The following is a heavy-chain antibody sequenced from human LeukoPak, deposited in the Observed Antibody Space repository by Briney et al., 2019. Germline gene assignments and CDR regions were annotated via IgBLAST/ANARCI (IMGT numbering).Heavy chain of an antibody. Sequence: PGGSLRLSCAASGFTFTNYGMHWVRQAPGKGLEWVALITYDGYYKYYSDSVKGRFTISNDTSKNTLYLQMNSLRAEDTAVYYCARDLSPVVRAPPMGYWGQGTPVTVSS. D-gene: IGHD3-10*01. J-gene: IGHJ4*02. CDR3: ARDLSPVVRAPPMGY. CDR1: GFTFTNYG. CDR2: ITYDGYYK. V-gene: IGHV3-30*03.